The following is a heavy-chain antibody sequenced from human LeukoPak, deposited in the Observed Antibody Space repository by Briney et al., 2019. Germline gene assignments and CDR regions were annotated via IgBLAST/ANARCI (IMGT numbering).Heavy chain of an antibody. V-gene: IGHV4-59*01. CDR2: IYYSGST. Sequence: PSETLSLTCTVSGGSITSYYWSWIRQPPGKGLEWIGYIYYSGSTNYNPSLKSRVTISVDMSKNQFFLKLSSMTAADTAVYYCVRESYYYGMDVWGQGTTVTVSS. CDR3: VRESYYYGMDV. CDR1: GGSITSYY. J-gene: IGHJ6*02.